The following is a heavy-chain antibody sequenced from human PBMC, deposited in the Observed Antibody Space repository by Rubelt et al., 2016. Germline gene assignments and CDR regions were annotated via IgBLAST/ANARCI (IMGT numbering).Heavy chain of an antibody. D-gene: IGHD6-13*01. CDR3: ARDLFSGRKQGIAAAVAY. Sequence: EVQLVESGGGLVQPGGSLRLSCAASGFTFSSYSMNWVRQAPGKGLEWVSYISSSSSTIYYADSVKGRLTISRDNAKNSLYLQMNSLRAEDTAVYYCARDLFSGRKQGIAAAVAYWGQGTLVTVSS. CDR2: ISSSSSTI. CDR1: GFTFSSYS. V-gene: IGHV3-48*01. J-gene: IGHJ4*02.